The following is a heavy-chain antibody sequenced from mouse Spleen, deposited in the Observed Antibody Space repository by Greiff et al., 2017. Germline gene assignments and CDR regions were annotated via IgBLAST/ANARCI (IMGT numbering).Heavy chain of an antibody. CDR3: TRGCGTNFDV. CDR1: GFTFTDYY. D-gene: IGHD4-1*01. CDR2: ISNKANGYTT. Sequence: EVKLQESGGGLVQPGGSLSLSCAASGFTFTDYYMSWVRQPPGKALEWFGFISNKANGYTTEYSASVKGRFTISRDNSQSILYLQMNALRAEDSAIYYCTRGCGTNFDVWGQGTTLTVSS. J-gene: IGHJ2*01. V-gene: IGHV7-3*01.